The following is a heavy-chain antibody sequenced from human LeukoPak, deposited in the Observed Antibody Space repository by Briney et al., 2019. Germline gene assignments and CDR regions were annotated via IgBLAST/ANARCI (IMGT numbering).Heavy chain of an antibody. Sequence: PGGSLRLSCAASGCTFSTFAMNWVRQAPGKGLEWVSAISGSDVSTFYADSVKRRFTISRDDSKNTVYLQMNSLRAEDTAVYYCAKGSYSGFSARADYWGQGILVTVSS. V-gene: IGHV3-23*01. J-gene: IGHJ4*02. CDR3: AKGSYSGFSARADY. D-gene: IGHD5-12*01. CDR1: GCTFSTFA. CDR2: ISGSDVST.